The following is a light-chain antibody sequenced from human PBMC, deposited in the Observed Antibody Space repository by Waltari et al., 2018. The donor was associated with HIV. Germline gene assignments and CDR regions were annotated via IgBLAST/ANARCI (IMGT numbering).Light chain of an antibody. CDR2: DTS. CDR3: QQRSSWPTT. J-gene: IGKJ1*01. V-gene: IGKV3-11*01. Sequence: EIVLTQSPGTLSLSPGERATPSCRVSEPILSCLAWYQQKPGQAPRLLIYDTSNRASGVPVRFSGGGSGTEFTLTISSLEPEDFAIYYCQQRSSWPTTFGQGTKVEIK. CDR1: EPILSC.